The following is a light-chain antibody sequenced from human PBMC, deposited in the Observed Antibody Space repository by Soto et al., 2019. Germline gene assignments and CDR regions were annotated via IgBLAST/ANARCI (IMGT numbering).Light chain of an antibody. V-gene: IGLV2-11*01. CDR3: CSYVGSYTFV. CDR2: DVS. CDR1: SSDVGGYSY. J-gene: IGLJ1*01. Sequence: QSALTQPHSVSGSPGQSVTISCTGTSSDVGGYSYVSWYQQHPGKAPKVMIYDVSKRPSGVPDRFSGSKSGNTASLTISGLQADDEADYYCCSYVGSYTFVLGSGTKVTVL.